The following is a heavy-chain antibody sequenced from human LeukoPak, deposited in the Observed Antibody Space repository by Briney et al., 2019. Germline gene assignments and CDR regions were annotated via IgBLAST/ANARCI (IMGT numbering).Heavy chain of an antibody. Sequence: SETLSLTCTVSGGSISSYYWSWIRQPAGKGLEWIGRIYTSGSTNYNPSLKSRVTISVDTSKNQFSLKLSSVTAADTAVYYCARGPGYYDSSGYYFDYWGQGTLVTVSS. V-gene: IGHV4-4*07. D-gene: IGHD3-22*01. CDR2: IYTSGST. J-gene: IGHJ4*02. CDR3: ARGPGYYDSSGYYFDY. CDR1: GGSISSYY.